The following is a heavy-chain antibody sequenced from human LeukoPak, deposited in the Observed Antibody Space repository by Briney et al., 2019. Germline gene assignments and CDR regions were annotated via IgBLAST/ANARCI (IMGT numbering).Heavy chain of an antibody. CDR3: ARGTRITIFGVVPLYYFDY. V-gene: IGHV1-8*01. Sequence: ASVKVSCKASGYTFTSYDINWVRQATGQGLEWMEWMNPNSGNTGYAQKFQGRVTMTRNTSISTAYMELSSLRSEDTAVYYCARGTRITIFGVVPLYYFDYWGQGTLVTVSS. D-gene: IGHD3-3*01. CDR2: MNPNSGNT. J-gene: IGHJ4*02. CDR1: GYTFTSYD.